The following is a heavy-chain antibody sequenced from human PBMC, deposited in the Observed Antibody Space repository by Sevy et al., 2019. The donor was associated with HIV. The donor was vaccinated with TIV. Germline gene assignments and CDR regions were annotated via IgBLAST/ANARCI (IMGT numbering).Heavy chain of an antibody. J-gene: IGHJ6*02. D-gene: IGHD2-8*02. CDR3: AKRRVQSGLSGGGANYGMDV. CDR2: LIGGGSPT. Sequence: GGSLRLSCAASGFPFSSYAMSWFRQAPGKGLEWVSTLIGGGSPTYYADSVRGRFITSSVNARNTLYLQMTSLRAEDTAIYYCAKRRVQSGLSGGGANYGMDVCGRGTPVTVSS. V-gene: IGHV3-23*01. CDR1: GFPFSSYA.